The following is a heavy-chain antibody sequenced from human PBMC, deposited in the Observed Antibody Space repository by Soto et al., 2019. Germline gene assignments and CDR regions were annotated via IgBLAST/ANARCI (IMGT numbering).Heavy chain of an antibody. V-gene: IGHV4-38-2*01. D-gene: IGHD2-2*02. Sequence: SETLSLTCAVSGYSISSGYYWGWIRQPPGKGLEWIGSIYHSGSTYYNPSLKSRVTISVDTSKNQFSLKLSSVTAADTAVYYCARGWPEGIVVVPAAIHFNWFDPWGQGTLVTVSS. J-gene: IGHJ5*02. CDR3: ARGWPEGIVVVPAAIHFNWFDP. CDR1: GYSISSGYY. CDR2: IYHSGST.